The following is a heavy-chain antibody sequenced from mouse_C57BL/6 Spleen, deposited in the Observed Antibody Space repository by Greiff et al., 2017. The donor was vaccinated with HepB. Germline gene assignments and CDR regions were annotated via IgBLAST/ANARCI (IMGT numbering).Heavy chain of an antibody. CDR3: ARRDAMDY. J-gene: IGHJ4*01. V-gene: IGHV1-59*01. CDR2: IDPSDSYT. Sequence: QVQLKQSGAELVRPGTSVKLSCKASGYTFTSYWMHWVKQRPGQGLEWIGVIDPSDSYTNYNQKFKGKATLTVDTSSNTAYMQLSSLTSEDSAVYYCARRDAMDYWGQGTSVTVSS. CDR1: GYTFTSYW.